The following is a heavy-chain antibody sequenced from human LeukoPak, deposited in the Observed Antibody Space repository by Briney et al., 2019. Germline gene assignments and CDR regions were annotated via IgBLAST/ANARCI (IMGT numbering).Heavy chain of an antibody. CDR2: MNPNSGNT. J-gene: IGHJ6*03. CDR1: GYTFTSYD. D-gene: IGHD3-3*01. CDR3: ARGLAGGITIFGLAPYYYYMDV. V-gene: IGHV1-8*03. Sequence: GASVKVSCKASGYTFTSYDINWVRQATGQGLEWMGWMNPNSGNTGYAQKFQGRVTITRNTSISTAYMELSSLRSEDTAVYYCARGLAGGITIFGLAPYYYYMDVWGKGTTVTVSS.